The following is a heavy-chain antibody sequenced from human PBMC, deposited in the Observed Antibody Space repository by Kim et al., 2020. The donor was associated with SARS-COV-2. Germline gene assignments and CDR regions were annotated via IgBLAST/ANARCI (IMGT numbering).Heavy chain of an antibody. J-gene: IGHJ4*02. Sequence: VKGRLTISKDNSRNTLYLQMNSLKPEDTAVYYCARDTDHFDSGDFYLGNWGQGTLVTVSS. CDR3: ARDTDHFDSGDFYLGN. D-gene: IGHD2-21*01. V-gene: IGHV3-30*07.